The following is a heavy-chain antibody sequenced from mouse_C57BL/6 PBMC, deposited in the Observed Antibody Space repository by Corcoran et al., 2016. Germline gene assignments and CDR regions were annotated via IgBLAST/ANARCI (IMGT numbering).Heavy chain of an antibody. Sequence: EVQLQQSGPELVKPGASVKISCKASGYTFTDYYMNWVKQSHGKSLEWIGDINPNNGGTSYNQKFKGKATLTVDKSSSTAYMELRSLTSEDSAVYYCARETAQAPWFAYWDQGTLVTVSA. CDR1: GYTFTDYY. CDR2: INPNNGGT. J-gene: IGHJ3*01. V-gene: IGHV1-26*01. CDR3: ARETAQAPWFAY. D-gene: IGHD3-2*02.